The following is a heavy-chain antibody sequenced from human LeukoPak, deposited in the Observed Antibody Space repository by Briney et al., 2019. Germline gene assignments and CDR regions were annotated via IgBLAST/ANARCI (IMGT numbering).Heavy chain of an antibody. CDR2: MNPNSGNT. J-gene: IGHJ4*02. D-gene: IGHD4-17*01. CDR3: AREVPYGDYVTDY. Sequence: ASVKVSCKASGYTFTSYDINWVRQATGQGLEWMGWMNPNSGNTGYAQKFQGSVTMTRNTSISTAYMELSSLRSEDTAVYYCAREVPYGDYVTDYWGQGTLVTVSS. CDR1: GYTFTSYD. V-gene: IGHV1-8*01.